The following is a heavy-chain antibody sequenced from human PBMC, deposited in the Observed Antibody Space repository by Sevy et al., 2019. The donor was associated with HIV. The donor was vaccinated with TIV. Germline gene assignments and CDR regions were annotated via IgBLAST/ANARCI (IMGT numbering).Heavy chain of an antibody. Sequence: GGSLRLSCAASGFTFSNYNMNWVRQAPGEGLKWVSSISSSSADIYYTYSVKGRFTVSRDNSRKSLFLQMSGLSAEDTALYYCARDLLVGSTYVFDIWGRGTMVTVSS. CDR2: ISSSSADI. D-gene: IGHD1-26*01. CDR1: GFTFSNYN. CDR3: ARDLLVGSTYVFDI. V-gene: IGHV3-21*01. J-gene: IGHJ3*02.